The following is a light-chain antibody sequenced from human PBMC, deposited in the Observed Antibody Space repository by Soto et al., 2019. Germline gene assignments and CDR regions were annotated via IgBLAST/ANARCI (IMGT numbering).Light chain of an antibody. J-gene: IGKJ3*01. CDR2: GAS. Sequence: IQLTQSPSSLSASVGDRVTITCRASQGLNTNLAWYQQKPGKAPNLLIYGASTLQKRVPSRFSGNGSGTVFTLTISSLQPEDLATYYCQQSNNYFTFGPGTKVDIK. V-gene: IGKV1-9*01. CDR1: QGLNTN. CDR3: QQSNNYFT.